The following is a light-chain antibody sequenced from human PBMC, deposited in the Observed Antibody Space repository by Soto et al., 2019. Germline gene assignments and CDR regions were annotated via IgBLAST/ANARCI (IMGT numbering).Light chain of an antibody. Sequence: IQMTQSPSSLSASVGDRVTITCRASQSISSYLNWYQQKPGKAPXXLIYAASSLQSGVPSRFSGSGSGTDFTLTISSLQPEDFATYYCQQSYSTHTFGQGTRLEIK. CDR1: QSISSY. CDR3: QQSYSTHT. J-gene: IGKJ5*01. CDR2: AAS. V-gene: IGKV1-39*01.